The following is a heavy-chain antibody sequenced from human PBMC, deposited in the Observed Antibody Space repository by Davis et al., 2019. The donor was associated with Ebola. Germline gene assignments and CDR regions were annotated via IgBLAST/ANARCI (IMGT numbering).Heavy chain of an antibody. CDR3: ARGRGYSYGPVGYMDV. CDR1: GGAVSSGGYF. CDR2: IYYSGTT. J-gene: IGHJ6*03. V-gene: IGHV4-61*08. D-gene: IGHD5-18*01. Sequence: PSETLSLTCTVSGGAVSSGGYFWAWIRQPPGKGLEWIGYIYYSGTTNYNPSLTSRVTISVDTSKNQVSLKLSSVTAADTALYYCARGRGYSYGPVGYMDVWGKGTTVTVSS.